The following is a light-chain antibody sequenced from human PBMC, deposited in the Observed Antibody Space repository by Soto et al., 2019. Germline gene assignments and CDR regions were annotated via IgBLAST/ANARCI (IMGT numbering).Light chain of an antibody. V-gene: IGLV2-11*01. Sequence: QSALTQPRSVSGSPGQPVTISCTGTSSDVGGYNYVSWYQQHPGKAPKLMIYDVSKRPSGVPDRFSGSKSGNTASLTISGHQAEDEADYYCCSYAGSYTFGVFGGGTKVTVL. CDR3: CSYAGSYTFGV. J-gene: IGLJ2*01. CDR1: SSDVGGYNY. CDR2: DVS.